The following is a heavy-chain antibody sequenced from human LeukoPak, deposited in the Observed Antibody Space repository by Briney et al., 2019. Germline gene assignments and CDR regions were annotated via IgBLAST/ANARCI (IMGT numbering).Heavy chain of an antibody. V-gene: IGHV4-31*03. CDR2: IFYSGNT. J-gene: IGHJ4*02. D-gene: IGHD4-11*01. CDR3: ATTRAHQFDF. CDR1: GGSINNADYY. Sequence: SQTLSLTCTVSGGSINNADYYWTWIRQHPGKGLEWIGFIFYSGNTYYNPSLKSRVTISIDTSKNQFSLKMDSVTAADTAVYYCATTRAHQFDFWGQGTLVTVSS.